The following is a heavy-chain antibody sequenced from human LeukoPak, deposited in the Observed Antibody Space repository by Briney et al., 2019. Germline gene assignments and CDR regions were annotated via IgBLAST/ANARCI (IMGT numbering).Heavy chain of an antibody. Sequence: PSETLSLTCTVSGDSISGYYWSWIRQPPGKGLEWIGLIQYNGNTNYNPSLKSRITISVDTSNNDFSLNVRSVTAAGTAVYYCARVVDARNYYYGMDVWGQGTTVTVSS. CDR1: GDSISGYY. J-gene: IGHJ6*02. CDR2: IQYNGNT. CDR3: ARVVDARNYYYGMDV. D-gene: IGHD2-15*01. V-gene: IGHV4-59*01.